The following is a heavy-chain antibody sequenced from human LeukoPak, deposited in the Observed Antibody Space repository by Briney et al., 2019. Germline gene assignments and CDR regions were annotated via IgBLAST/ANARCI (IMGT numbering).Heavy chain of an antibody. CDR2: INHSGST. J-gene: IGHJ4*02. V-gene: IGHV4-34*01. CDR3: ARHVSGSYYRFDY. CDR1: GGSFSGYY. D-gene: IGHD1-26*01. Sequence: SETLSLTCAVYGGSFSGYYWSWIRQPPGKGLEWIGEINHSGSTNYNPSLKSRVTISVDTSKNQFSLKLSSVTAADTAVYYCARHVSGSYYRFDYWGLGTLVTVSS.